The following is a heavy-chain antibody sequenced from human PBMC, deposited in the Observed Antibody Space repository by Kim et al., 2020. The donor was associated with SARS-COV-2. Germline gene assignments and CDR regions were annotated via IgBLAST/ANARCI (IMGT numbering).Heavy chain of an antibody. J-gene: IGHJ5*02. V-gene: IGHV1-8*02. CDR1: GYTFTSSD. CDR3: ARVRTCDDDSCCRDWLDP. D-gene: IGHD2-15*01. Sequence: ASVKVSCKTSGYTFTSSDINWVRQAPGQGLEWMGWMNPNNLNANYSQKFQGRLMMTRDTSISTAYMELSSLTSEDTAVYYCARVRTCDDDSCCRDWLDPWGQGTLVLVSS. CDR2: MNPNNLNA.